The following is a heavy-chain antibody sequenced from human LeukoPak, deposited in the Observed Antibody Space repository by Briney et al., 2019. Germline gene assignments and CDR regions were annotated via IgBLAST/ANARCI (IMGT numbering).Heavy chain of an antibody. CDR2: IGTAGDT. CDR1: GFTFSSYD. Sequence: PGGSLRLSCAASGFTFSSYDMHWVRQATGKSLEWVSAIGTAGDTYYPGSVKGRFTISRENTKNSLYLEMNSLRAGDTAVYYCARSGDSYAFDIWGQGTMVTVSS. V-gene: IGHV3-13*01. CDR3: ARSGDSYAFDI. J-gene: IGHJ3*02. D-gene: IGHD2-21*02.